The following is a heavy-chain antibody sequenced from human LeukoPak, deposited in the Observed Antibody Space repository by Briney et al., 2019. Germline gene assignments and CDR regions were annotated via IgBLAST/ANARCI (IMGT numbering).Heavy chain of an antibody. CDR2: IIPIFGIA. D-gene: IGHD3-22*01. Sequence: GSSVKVSCKASRGTFSSYAISWVRQAPGQGLEWMGRIIPIFGIANYAQKFQGRVTITADKSTSTAYMEVSSMRSEDTDVYYCARDPSDDSGGYYFDYWGQGTLVTVSS. V-gene: IGHV1-69*04. J-gene: IGHJ4*02. CDR1: RGTFSSYA. CDR3: ARDPSDDSGGYYFDY.